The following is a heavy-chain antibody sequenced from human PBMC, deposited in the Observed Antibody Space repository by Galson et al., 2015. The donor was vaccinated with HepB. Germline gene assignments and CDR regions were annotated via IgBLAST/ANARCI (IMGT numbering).Heavy chain of an antibody. D-gene: IGHD2-21*02. CDR3: ARRYIVVVTATAPYNWFDP. Sequence: ETLSLTCAVYGGSFSDYYWTWIRQPPGKGLEWIGDINHSGSTNYNPSLKSRVTISVDTSKNQFSLKLSSVTAADTAVYYCARRYIVVVTATAPYNWFDPWGQGTLVTVSS. CDR1: GGSFSDYY. V-gene: IGHV4-34*01. CDR2: INHSGST. J-gene: IGHJ5*02.